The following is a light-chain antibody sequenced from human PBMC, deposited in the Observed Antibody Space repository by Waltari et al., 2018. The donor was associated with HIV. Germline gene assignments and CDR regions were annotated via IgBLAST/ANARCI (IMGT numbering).Light chain of an antibody. J-gene: IGKJ1*01. Sequence: EVVLTQSPATLSLSPGETATLSCRASQRVDSTFLSWYQQKPGQAPRLLIYGASTRFSGIPPRFSGSGSETDFTLTISSLYPEDFAVYYCQQDYNLPGTFGQGTRVEIK. CDR3: QQDYNLPGT. CDR1: QRVDSTF. CDR2: GAS. V-gene: IGKV3D-7*01.